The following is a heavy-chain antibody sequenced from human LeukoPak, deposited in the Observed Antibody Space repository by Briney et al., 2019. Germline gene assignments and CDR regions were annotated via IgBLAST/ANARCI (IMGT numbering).Heavy chain of an antibody. D-gene: IGHD4-17*01. Sequence: ASVKVSCKASGYTLTSYYMHWVRQTPGQGLEWMGIINPSGGSTSYAQKFQGRVTMTRDTSTSTVYMELSSLRSEDTAVYYCASHGDYTDFDYWGQGTLVTVSS. CDR3: ASHGDYTDFDY. CDR2: INPSGGST. V-gene: IGHV1-46*01. J-gene: IGHJ4*02. CDR1: GYTLTSYY.